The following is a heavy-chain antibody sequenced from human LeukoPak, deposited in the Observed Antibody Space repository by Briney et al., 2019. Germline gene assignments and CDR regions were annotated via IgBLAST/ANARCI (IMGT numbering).Heavy chain of an antibody. CDR3: ARGRLGAYRSGWYWFDP. CDR2: IGTAGDT. D-gene: IGHD6-19*01. J-gene: IGHJ5*02. CDR1: GFTFSSYD. V-gene: IGHV3-13*04. Sequence: PGGSLRLSRAASGFTFSSYDMHWVRQVTGKGLEWVSSIGTAGDTYYPGSVKGRFTVSRENGKRSLYLQMKSLRAGDTAVYYCARGRLGAYRSGWYWFDPWGQGTLVTVSS.